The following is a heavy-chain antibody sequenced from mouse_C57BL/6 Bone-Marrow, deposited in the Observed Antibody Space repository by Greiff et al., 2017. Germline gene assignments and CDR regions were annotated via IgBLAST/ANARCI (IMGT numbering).Heavy chain of an antibody. V-gene: IGHV5-12*01. CDR1: GFTFSDYY. CDR3: ARRAADWYFDV. Sequence: EVQLVESGGGLVQPGGSLKLSCAASGFTFSDYYMYWVRQTPEKRLEWVAYISNGGGSTYYPDTVKGRFTISRDNAKNTLYLQMSRLKSEDTAMYYCARRAADWYFDVGGTGTTVTVAS. J-gene: IGHJ1*03. CDR2: ISNGGGST.